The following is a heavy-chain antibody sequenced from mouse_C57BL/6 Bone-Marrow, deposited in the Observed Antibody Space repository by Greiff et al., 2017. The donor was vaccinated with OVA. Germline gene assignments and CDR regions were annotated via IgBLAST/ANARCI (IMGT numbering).Heavy chain of an antibody. V-gene: IGHV1-54*01. Sequence: QVQLQQSGAELVRPGTSVKVSCKASGYAFTNYLIEWVKQRPGQGLEWIGVINPGSGGTNYNEKFKGKATLTADISSSTAYMQLSSLTSEDSAVYFCARKGDGNYWGQGTTLTVSS. CDR3: ARKGDGNY. CDR2: INPGSGGT. D-gene: IGHD2-1*01. CDR1: GYAFTNYL. J-gene: IGHJ2*01.